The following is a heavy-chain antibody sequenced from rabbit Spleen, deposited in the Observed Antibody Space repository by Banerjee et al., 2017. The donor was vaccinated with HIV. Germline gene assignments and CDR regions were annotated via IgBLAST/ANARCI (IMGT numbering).Heavy chain of an antibody. CDR3: ARDVNIVVAGVNYGMDL. J-gene: IGHJ6*01. V-gene: IGHV1S40*01. D-gene: IGHD4-1*01. CDR1: GFSFSSSDY. CDR2: IDSGGSGST. Sequence: QSLEESGGDLVKPGASLTLTCTASGFSFSSSDYMCWVRQAPGKGLEWIACIDSGGSGSTDYANWAKGRFTISKTSSTTVTLQMTSLTAADTATYFCARDVNIVVAGVNYGMDLWGQGTLVTVS.